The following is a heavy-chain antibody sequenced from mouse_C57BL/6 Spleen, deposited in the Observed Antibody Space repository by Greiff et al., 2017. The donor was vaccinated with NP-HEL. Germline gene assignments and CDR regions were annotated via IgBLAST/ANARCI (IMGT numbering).Heavy chain of an antibody. CDR1: GYTFTSYW. CDR2: IHPNSGST. J-gene: IGHJ3*01. Sequence: QVQLQQPGAELVKPGASVKLSCKASGYTFTSYWMHWVKQSPGQGLEWIGMIHPNSGSTNYNEKFKSKATLTVDKSSSTAYIRLSNLTSEDSAVYYCAVDGYSWYAYWGQGTLLTVSA. CDR3: AVDGYSWYAY. V-gene: IGHV1-64*01. D-gene: IGHD2-3*01.